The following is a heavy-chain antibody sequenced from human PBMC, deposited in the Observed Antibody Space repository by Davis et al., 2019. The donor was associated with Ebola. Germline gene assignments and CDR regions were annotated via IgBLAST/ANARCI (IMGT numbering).Heavy chain of an antibody. Sequence: GESLKISCKASGYSFNTYWIGWVRQMPGKGLEWMAHLHPGTSDIRYSPSFQGHVTISVDNSISTAYLQWSSLKDSDTAMYYCTSQGHRGSYLIHDFWGQGTQVIVSS. V-gene: IGHV5-51*01. CDR2: LHPGTSDI. CDR1: GYSFNTYW. D-gene: IGHD5-18*01. J-gene: IGHJ4*02. CDR3: TSQGHRGSYLIHDF.